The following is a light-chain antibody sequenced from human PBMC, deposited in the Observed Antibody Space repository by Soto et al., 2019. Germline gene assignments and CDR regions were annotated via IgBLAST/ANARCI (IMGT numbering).Light chain of an antibody. CDR3: QNYYNAPPWT. CDR2: TAS. V-gene: IGKV1-27*01. Sequence: DIQMTQSPSSLSASVGDKVTITCRASRGIDTDLAWYQQKPGKPPKLLIDTASTLQSGVPSRFSGSGTGTDFTLTISSLQPEDVATYYCQNYYNAPPWTFGQGTKVDIK. CDR1: RGIDTD. J-gene: IGKJ1*01.